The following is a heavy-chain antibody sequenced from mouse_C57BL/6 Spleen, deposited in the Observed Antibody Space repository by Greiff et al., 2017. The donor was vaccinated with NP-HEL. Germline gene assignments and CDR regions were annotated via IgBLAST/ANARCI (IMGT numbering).Heavy chain of an antibody. CDR3: ARHEERYSNYEGAMDY. V-gene: IGHV1-62-2*01. CDR1: GYTFTEYT. J-gene: IGHJ4*01. Sequence: QVQLKESGAELVKPGASVKLSCKASGYTFTEYTIHWVKQRSGQGLEWIGWFYPGSGSIKYNEKFKDKATLTADKSSSTVYMELSRLTSEASAVYFCARHEERYSNYEGAMDYWGQGTSVTVSS. CDR2: FYPGSGSI. D-gene: IGHD2-5*01.